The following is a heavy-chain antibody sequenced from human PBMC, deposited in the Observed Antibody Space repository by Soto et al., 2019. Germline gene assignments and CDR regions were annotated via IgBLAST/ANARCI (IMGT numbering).Heavy chain of an antibody. CDR2: ISSSSSYT. Sequence: GGSLRLSCAASGFSFSDYYMSWIRQAPGKGLEWVSYISSSSSYTNYADSVKGRFTISRDNAKNSLYLQMNSLRAEDTAVYYCATWDYYGSGSYYKFDYRGQGTLVTVSS. CDR1: GFSFSDYY. V-gene: IGHV3-11*03. CDR3: ATWDYYGSGSYYKFDY. J-gene: IGHJ4*02. D-gene: IGHD3-10*01.